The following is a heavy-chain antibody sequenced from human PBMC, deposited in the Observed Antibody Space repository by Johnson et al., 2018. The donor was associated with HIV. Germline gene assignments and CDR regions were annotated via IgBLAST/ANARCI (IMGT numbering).Heavy chain of an antibody. Sequence: VQLVESGGGLVQPGGSLRLSCAASGFTVSSYYMSWVRQAPGKGLEWVSVLFSGGTTYSDSVKGRFTISRDNSKNTLYLQMNSLRAEDTAVYYCARACRDGYTCDAFDIWGQGTLVTVSS. CDR3: ARACRDGYTCDAFDI. D-gene: IGHD5-24*01. J-gene: IGHJ3*02. CDR1: GFTVSSYY. V-gene: IGHV3-66*01. CDR2: LFSGGTT.